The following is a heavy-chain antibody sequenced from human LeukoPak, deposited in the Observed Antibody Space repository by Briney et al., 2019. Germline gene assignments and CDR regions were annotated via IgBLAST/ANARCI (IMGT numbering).Heavy chain of an antibody. V-gene: IGHV4-59*01. CDR3: STDSPTGFDH. CDR2: IYHTGSS. Sequence: SETLSLTCTVSGASIRSYYWSWTRQTPGKGLEWIGYIYHTGSSKYNPSLKSRVTISIDTSKNHFSLTLTSVTAADTAVYYCSTDSPTGFDHWGQGALVTVSS. J-gene: IGHJ4*02. D-gene: IGHD2-8*02. CDR1: GASIRSYY.